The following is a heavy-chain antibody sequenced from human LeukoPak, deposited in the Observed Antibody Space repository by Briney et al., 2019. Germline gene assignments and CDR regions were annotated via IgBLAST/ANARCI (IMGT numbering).Heavy chain of an antibody. J-gene: IGHJ5*02. Sequence: GGSLRLSCAASKFSFSSYWMHWVRQTPGKGLVWVSRINSDGSRTNYADSVKGRFTISRDNAKNTLYLQMSSLRAEDTAVYYCARVLTGSWDWFDPWGQGTLVTVSS. D-gene: IGHD2-8*02. CDR2: INSDGSRT. V-gene: IGHV3-74*01. CDR3: ARVLTGSWDWFDP. CDR1: KFSFSSYW.